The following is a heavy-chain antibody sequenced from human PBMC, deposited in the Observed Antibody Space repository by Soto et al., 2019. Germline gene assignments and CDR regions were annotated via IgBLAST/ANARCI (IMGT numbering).Heavy chain of an antibody. CDR1: GGSISSGGYY. J-gene: IGHJ4*02. V-gene: IGHV4-31*03. CDR3: AREGGDDCYLCPFDY. D-gene: IGHD2-21*02. CDR2: SYYSGST. Sequence: QVQLQESGPGLVKPSQTLSLTCTVSGGSISSGGYYWSWIRQHPGKGLEWIGYSYYSGSTYYNPSLKSRVTISVDTSKNQFSLKLSSVTAADTAVYYCAREGGDDCYLCPFDYWGQGTLVTVSS.